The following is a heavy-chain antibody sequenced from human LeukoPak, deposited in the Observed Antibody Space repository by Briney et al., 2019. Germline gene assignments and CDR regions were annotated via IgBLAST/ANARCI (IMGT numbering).Heavy chain of an antibody. Sequence: GGSLRLSCAASGLTFSNNGMHWVRQAPGKGLEWVAVIWYDGSNKYYADSVKGRFTISRDNSKNTLYLQMNSLRAEDTAVYYCARWGNNKILDYWGQGTLVTVSS. J-gene: IGHJ4*02. V-gene: IGHV3-33*01. CDR2: IWYDGSNK. D-gene: IGHD7-27*01. CDR3: ARWGNNKILDY. CDR1: GLTFSNNG.